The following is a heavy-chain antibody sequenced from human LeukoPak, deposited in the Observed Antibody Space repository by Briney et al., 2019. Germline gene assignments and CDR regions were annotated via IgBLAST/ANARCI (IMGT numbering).Heavy chain of an antibody. CDR1: GASIHNNY. D-gene: IGHD2-15*01. Sequence: SETLSLTCTVSGASIHNNYWSWIRQPPGQGLEWIGYTSTSGSTNYNPSLKSRVTISVDTSKKEFSLKLTSITAADTAVYYCARELLGALDIWGQGAMVSVSS. V-gene: IGHV4-4*09. CDR2: TSTSGST. CDR3: ARELLGALDI. J-gene: IGHJ3*02.